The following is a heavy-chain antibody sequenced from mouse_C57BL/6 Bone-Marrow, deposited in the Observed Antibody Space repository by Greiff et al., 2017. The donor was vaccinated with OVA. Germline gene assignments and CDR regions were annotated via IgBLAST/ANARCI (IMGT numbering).Heavy chain of an antibody. V-gene: IGHV1-55*01. CDR1: GYTFTSYW. J-gene: IGHJ4*01. D-gene: IGHD1-1*01. Sequence: QVHVKQPGAELVKPGASVKMSCKASGYTFTSYWITWVKQRPGQGLEWIGDIYPGSGSTNYNEKFKSKATLTVDTSSSTAYMQLSSLTSEDSAVYYCARRDLYYYGSSYTDAMDYWGQGTSVTVSS. CDR3: ARRDLYYYGSSYTDAMDY. CDR2: IYPGSGST.